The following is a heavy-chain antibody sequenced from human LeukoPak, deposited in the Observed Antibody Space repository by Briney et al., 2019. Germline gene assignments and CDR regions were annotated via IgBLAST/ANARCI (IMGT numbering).Heavy chain of an antibody. CDR1: GGSISSYY. CDR3: ATSMREVDKWAPYFDY. V-gene: IGHV4-59*08. J-gene: IGHJ4*02. Sequence: SETLSLTCTVSGGSISSYYCSWFRRPPGKGLEWIGYIYYSGSANYNPSLKSRVTISVDTSKNQFSLKLSSVTAADTAVYYCATSMREVDKWAPYFDYWGQGTLVTVSS. D-gene: IGHD3-22*01. CDR2: IYYSGSA.